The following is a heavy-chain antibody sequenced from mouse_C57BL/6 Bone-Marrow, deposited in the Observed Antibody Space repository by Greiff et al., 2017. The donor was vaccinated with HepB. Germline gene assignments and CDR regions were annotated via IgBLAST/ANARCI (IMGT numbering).Heavy chain of an antibody. CDR1: GYTFTDYY. V-gene: IGHV1-76*01. Sequence: VKLVESGAELVRPGASVKLSCKASGYTFTDYYINWVKQRPGQGLEWIARIYPGSGNTYYNEKFKGKATLTAEKSSSTAYMQLSSLTSEDSAVYFCASSTGTSFAYWGQGTLVTVSA. J-gene: IGHJ3*01. CDR3: ASSTGTSFAY. D-gene: IGHD4-1*02. CDR2: IYPGSGNT.